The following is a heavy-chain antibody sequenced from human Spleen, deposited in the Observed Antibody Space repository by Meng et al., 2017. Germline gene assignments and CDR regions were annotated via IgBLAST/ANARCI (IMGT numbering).Heavy chain of an antibody. CDR2: INPNSDDT. CDR1: GYTFTGYH. V-gene: IGHV1-2*06. Sequence: QVQVVQSGAEVKKPGASGKVSCKTSGYTFTGYHIHWVRQAPGQGLEWMGRINPNSDDTNYAQKVQGRVTMTRDTSISTAYMELSRLRFDDTAVYYCARASPYSSGWNLGDWGQGTLVTVSS. J-gene: IGHJ4*02. D-gene: IGHD6-19*01. CDR3: ARASPYSSGWNLGD.